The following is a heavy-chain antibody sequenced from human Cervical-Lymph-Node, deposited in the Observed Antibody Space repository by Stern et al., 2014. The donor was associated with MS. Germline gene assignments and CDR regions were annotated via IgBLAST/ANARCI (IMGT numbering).Heavy chain of an antibody. Sequence: VQLVQSGAEVKKPGESLKISCKLSGYSFTIYYIAWVRQMPGKGLEWMGVIYPYDSDTPYSPSFQGQVTISAAKSITTACLQWSSLRASDTAMYYCARHVQGFDYWGQGTLVTVSS. J-gene: IGHJ4*02. CDR1: GYSFTIYY. CDR2: IYPYDSDT. V-gene: IGHV5-51*01. CDR3: ARHVQGFDY.